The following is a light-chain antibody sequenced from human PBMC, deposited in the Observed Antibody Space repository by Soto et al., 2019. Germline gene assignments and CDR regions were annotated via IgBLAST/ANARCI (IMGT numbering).Light chain of an antibody. CDR1: RSDVGSNNR. CDR2: EVS. CDR3: SLYTSSSTVV. Sequence: QSALTQPPSVSGSPGQSVTISFTGTRSDVGSNNRFSWYQQPPATAPKLMIYEVSNRPSGVPDRFSVSKSGNTASLTISGLQAEDEADYYCSLYTSSSTVVFGGGTHLTVL. J-gene: IGLJ2*01. V-gene: IGLV2-18*01.